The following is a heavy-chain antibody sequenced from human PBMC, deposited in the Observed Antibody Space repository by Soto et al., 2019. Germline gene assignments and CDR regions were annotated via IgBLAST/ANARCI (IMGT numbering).Heavy chain of an antibody. J-gene: IGHJ4*02. D-gene: IGHD4-17*01. CDR1: GYTFTSYG. CDR3: ARDPGTTVVTRPFDY. CDR2: ISAYNGNT. V-gene: IGHV1-18*01. Sequence: QVQLVQSGAEVKKPGASVKVSCKATGYTFTSYGISWVRQAPGQGLERMGWISAYNGNTSYAQKFQGRVTMTTDTSTSTAYMELRSLRSDDTAVYYCARDPGTTVVTRPFDYWRQGTLVTVSS.